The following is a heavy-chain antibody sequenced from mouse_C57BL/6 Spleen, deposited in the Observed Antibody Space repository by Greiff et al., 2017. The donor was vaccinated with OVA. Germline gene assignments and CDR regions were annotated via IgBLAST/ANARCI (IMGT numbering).Heavy chain of an antibody. J-gene: IGHJ1*03. CDR1: GYTFTSYW. CDR3: ARYYYDYDWYFDV. D-gene: IGHD2-4*01. V-gene: IGHV1-55*01. Sequence: QVQLQQPGAELVKPGASVKMSCKASGYTFTSYWITWVKQRPGQGLEWIGDIYPGSGGTNYNEKLKSKATLPVDTSASTAYMQLSSLTSEDSAVYYGARYYYDYDWYFDVWGTVTTVTVSS. CDR2: IYPGSGGT.